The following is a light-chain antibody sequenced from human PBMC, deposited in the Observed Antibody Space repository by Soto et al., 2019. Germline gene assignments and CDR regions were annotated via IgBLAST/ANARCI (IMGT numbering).Light chain of an antibody. V-gene: IGLV9-49*01. CDR3: GADHGRGSNFVYL. CDR1: SGYSNYK. CDR2: VGTGGIVG. J-gene: IGLJ2*01. Sequence: QAVVTQPPSASASLGASVTLTCTLSSGYSNYKVDWYQQRPGKGPRFVMRVGTGGIVGSKGDGIPDRFSVLGSGLNRYLTIKNIPEEDESDYHCGADHGRGSNFVYLFGGGTKLTVL.